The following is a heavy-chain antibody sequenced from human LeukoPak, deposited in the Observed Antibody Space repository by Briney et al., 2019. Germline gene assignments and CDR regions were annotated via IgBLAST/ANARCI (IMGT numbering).Heavy chain of an antibody. Sequence: PSETLSLTCAVYGGSFSNYYWSWIRQPPGKGLEWIGEINDSGRINYNPSLVSRVTVSVDTSKNQSSLRLTSVTATDTAVYYCARRWNYGRNYYIDVWGNGATVSVSS. D-gene: IGHD1-7*01. J-gene: IGHJ6*03. V-gene: IGHV4-34*01. CDR2: INDSGRI. CDR3: ARRWNYGRNYYIDV. CDR1: GGSFSNYY.